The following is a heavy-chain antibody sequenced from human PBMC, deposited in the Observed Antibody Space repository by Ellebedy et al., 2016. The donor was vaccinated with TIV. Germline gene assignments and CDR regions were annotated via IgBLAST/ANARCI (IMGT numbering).Heavy chain of an antibody. CDR2: LYTGGIA. CDR1: GGSINNYY. J-gene: IGHJ5*02. V-gene: IGHV4-4*07. CDR3: ARARFSPGWFDP. Sequence: PSETLSLTCTVSGGSINNYYWNWIRQPAGKGLEWIGRLYTGGIATYSPSLKSQVSISVDTSKNQVSLKVNSVTAADTAVYCCARARFSPGWFDPWGQGTLVTVSS.